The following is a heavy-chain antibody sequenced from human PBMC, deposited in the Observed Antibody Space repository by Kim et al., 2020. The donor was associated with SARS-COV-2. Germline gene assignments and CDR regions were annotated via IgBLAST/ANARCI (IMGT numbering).Heavy chain of an antibody. D-gene: IGHD1-26*01. J-gene: IGHJ4*02. CDR2: ITDNGVTT. CDR1: GFTFRSYA. Sequence: GGSLRLSCAGSGFTFRSYAMQWVRQAPGKGLEYVSAITDNGVTTFYADSVKGRFTISRDNSKNMVYLQMGSLRPEDTAVYYCASVFPRSGSYDFWGQVILVTVSS. CDR3: ASVFPRSGSYDF. V-gene: IGHV3-64*02.